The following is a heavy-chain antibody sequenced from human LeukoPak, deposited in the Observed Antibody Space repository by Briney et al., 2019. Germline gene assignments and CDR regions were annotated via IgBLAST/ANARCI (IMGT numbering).Heavy chain of an antibody. CDR2: IRYDGSNK. D-gene: IGHD5-18*01. J-gene: IGHJ4*02. Sequence: GGSQRLSCAASGFTFSTYGMHWVRQAPGKGLEWVAFIRYDGSNKYYGDSVKGRFTISRDNSKNTLYLQMNSLRAEDTAVYYCAKEVQLWPRYWGQGTLVTVSS. CDR3: AKEVQLWPRY. CDR1: GFTFSTYG. V-gene: IGHV3-30*02.